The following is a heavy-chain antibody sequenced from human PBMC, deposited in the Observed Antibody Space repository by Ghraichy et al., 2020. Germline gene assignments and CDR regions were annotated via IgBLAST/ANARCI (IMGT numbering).Heavy chain of an antibody. J-gene: IGHJ4*02. CDR2: IYYSGST. CDR3: ASLRLRWNYFDY. CDR1: GGSISSSSYY. V-gene: IGHV4-39*01. D-gene: IGHD4-23*01. Sequence: SQTLSLTCTVSGGSISSSSYYWGWIRQPPGKGLEWIGSIYYSGSTYYNPSLKSRVTISVDTSKNQFSLKLSSVTAADTAVYYCASLRLRWNYFDYWGQGTLVTVSS.